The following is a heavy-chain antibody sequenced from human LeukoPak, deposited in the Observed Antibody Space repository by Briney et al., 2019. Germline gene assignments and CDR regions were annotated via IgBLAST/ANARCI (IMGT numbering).Heavy chain of an antibody. D-gene: IGHD1-26*01. Sequence: GESLKISCKASGYRFTAYWIGWVRQMPGKGLEWMGVIYPADSETTYSPSFQGQVTISADKSNNIAYLEWDSLKASDSATYYCARRTGSGTYYSLFFDYWGQGALVTVSS. V-gene: IGHV5-51*01. CDR1: GYRFTAYW. J-gene: IGHJ4*02. CDR3: ARRTGSGTYYSLFFDY. CDR2: IYPADSET.